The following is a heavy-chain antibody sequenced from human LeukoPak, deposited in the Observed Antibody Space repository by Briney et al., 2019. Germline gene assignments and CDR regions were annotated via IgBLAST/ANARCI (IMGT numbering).Heavy chain of an antibody. CDR2: IKQDGSEK. CDR3: ARDGITMVRGALAYYFDY. Sequence: GGSLRLSCAASGFTFSSYWMSWVRQAPGKGLEWVANIKQDGSEKYYVDSVKGRFTISRDNAKNSLYLQMNSLRAEDTAVYYCARDGITMVRGALAYYFDYWGQGTLVTVSS. J-gene: IGHJ4*02. CDR1: GFTFSSYW. V-gene: IGHV3-7*01. D-gene: IGHD3-10*01.